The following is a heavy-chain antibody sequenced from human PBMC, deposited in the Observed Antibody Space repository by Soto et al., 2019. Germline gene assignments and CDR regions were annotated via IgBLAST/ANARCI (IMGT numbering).Heavy chain of an antibody. J-gene: IGHJ6*02. V-gene: IGHV4-34*01. CDR3: ARFSGSYYYAMDV. CDR2: INHSGVT. CDR1: GGSFSGYY. Sequence: PSETLSLTCAVYGGSFSGYYWSWIRQPPGKGLEWIGEINHSGVTNYKPSLKRRVTISVDTSKNQFSLQLKSVTAADTALYYCARFSGSYYYAMDVWGQGSTATVSS. D-gene: IGHD6-19*01.